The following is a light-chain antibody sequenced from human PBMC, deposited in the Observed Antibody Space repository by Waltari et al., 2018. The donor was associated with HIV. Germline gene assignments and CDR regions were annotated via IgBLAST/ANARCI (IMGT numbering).Light chain of an antibody. CDR1: PSVGSY. V-gene: IGKV3-11*01. Sequence: EIVLTQSPATLSLSPGERATLSCRASPSVGSYLAWYQQKPGQAPGLRINSAADRATGVPARFRGSGSGTDFTLTISSLEAEDFATYYCQQRSSWPPLFTFAGGTKVEIK. CDR3: QQRSSWPPLFT. J-gene: IGKJ4*01. CDR2: SAA.